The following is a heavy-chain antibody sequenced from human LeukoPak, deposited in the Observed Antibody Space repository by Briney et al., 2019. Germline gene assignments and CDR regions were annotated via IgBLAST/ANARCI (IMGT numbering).Heavy chain of an antibody. Sequence: GGSLRLSCAASGFTFSSYWMSWVRQAAGKGLEWGANIKQDGSEKYYVDSVKGRFTISRDNAKNSLYLQMNSLRAEDTAVYYCARKVGDSSGYYYADNWFDPWGQGTLVTVSS. J-gene: IGHJ5*02. CDR3: ARKVGDSSGYYYADNWFDP. D-gene: IGHD3-22*01. CDR1: GFTFSSYW. CDR2: IKQDGSEK. V-gene: IGHV3-7*01.